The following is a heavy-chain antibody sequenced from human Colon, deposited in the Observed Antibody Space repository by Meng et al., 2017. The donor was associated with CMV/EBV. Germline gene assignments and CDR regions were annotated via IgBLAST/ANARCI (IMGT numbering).Heavy chain of an antibody. CDR1: GFSFSIDS. J-gene: IGHJ4*02. V-gene: IGHV3-21*06. CDR3: ARADPSEDIVVVPAAIG. CDR2: ISSAGIYT. Sequence: GESLKISCAASGFSFSIDSMNWVRQAPGKGLEWIATISSAGIYTYYAASVKGRFTISRDNAKSTVFLQMNSLRAEDTAVYYCARADPSEDIVVVPAAIGWGQGTLVTVSS. D-gene: IGHD2-2*01.